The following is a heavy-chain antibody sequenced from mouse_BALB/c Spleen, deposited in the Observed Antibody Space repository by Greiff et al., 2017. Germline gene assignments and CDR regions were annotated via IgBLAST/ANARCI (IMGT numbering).Heavy chain of an antibody. CDR2: ISSGGSYT. CDR1: GFTFSSYA. J-gene: IGHJ2*01. CDR3: AREVLNYFDY. Sequence: EVQGVESGGGLVKPGGSLKLSCAASGFTFSSYAMSWVRQTPEKRLEWVATISSGGSYTYYPDSVKGRFTISRDNAKNTLYLQMSSLRSEDTAMYYCAREVLNYFDYWGQGTTLTVSS. D-gene: IGHD2-14*01. V-gene: IGHV5-9-3*01.